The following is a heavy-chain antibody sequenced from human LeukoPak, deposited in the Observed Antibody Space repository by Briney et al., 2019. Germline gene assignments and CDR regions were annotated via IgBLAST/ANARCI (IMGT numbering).Heavy chain of an antibody. J-gene: IGHJ4*02. D-gene: IGHD2-2*02. CDR2: ISGSGGST. CDR1: GFTFSSYI. CDR3: AKSVPLGIVVVPAAIRPFDY. V-gene: IGHV3-23*01. Sequence: GGSLRLSCAASGFTFSSYIMNWVRQAPGKGLEWVSAISGSGGSTYYADSVKGRFTISRDNSKNTLYLQINSLRAEDTAVYYCAKSVPLGIVVVPAAIRPFDYWGQGTLVTVSS.